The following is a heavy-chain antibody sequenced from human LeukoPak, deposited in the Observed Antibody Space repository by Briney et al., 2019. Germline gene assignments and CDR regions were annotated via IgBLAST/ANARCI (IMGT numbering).Heavy chain of an antibody. CDR1: GFTFSSYG. CDR3: ARDKYSSGWYYDHYGMDV. CDR2: IWYDGSNK. J-gene: IGHJ6*02. V-gene: IGHV3-33*01. D-gene: IGHD6-19*01. Sequence: PGGSLRLSCAASGFTFSSYGMHWVRQAPGKGLEWVAVIWYDGSNKYYADSVKGRFTISRDNSKNTLYLQMNSLRAEDTAVYYCARDKYSSGWYYDHYGMDVWGQGTTVTVSS.